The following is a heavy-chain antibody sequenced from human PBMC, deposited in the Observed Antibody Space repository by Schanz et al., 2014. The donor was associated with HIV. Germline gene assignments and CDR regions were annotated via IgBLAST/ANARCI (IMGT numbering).Heavy chain of an antibody. CDR1: GFTFSSYA. CDR2: KSYDGSNK. J-gene: IGHJ6*02. CDR3: AKVATWDYYGMDV. Sequence: QVQLVESGGGVVQPGRALRLSCAASGFTFSSYAMYWVSQAPGKGLEWEAVKSYDGSNKYYADSVKGRFTISRDNSKNTLYVQMNRLRAEDTAVYYCAKVATWDYYGMDVWGHGTLVTVSS. V-gene: IGHV3-30-3*01.